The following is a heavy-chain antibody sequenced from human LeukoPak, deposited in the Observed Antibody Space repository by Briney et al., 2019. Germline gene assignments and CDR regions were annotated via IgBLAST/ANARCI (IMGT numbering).Heavy chain of an antibody. CDR2: VNDTGAT. Sequence: SDALSLTCTVSGGSISGYYRSWIRQPPGKRLEGIGYVNDTGATNYNPSLKSRFTISIDTSKNQFSLYLSSVTAADTAVYYCARLPLIATTRGGFDPWGQGTLVTVSS. V-gene: IGHV4-59*08. CDR1: GGSISGYY. CDR3: ARLPLIATTRGGFDP. J-gene: IGHJ5*02. D-gene: IGHD1/OR15-1a*01.